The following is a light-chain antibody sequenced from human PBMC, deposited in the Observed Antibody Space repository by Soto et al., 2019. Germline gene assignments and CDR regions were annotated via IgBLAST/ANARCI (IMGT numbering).Light chain of an antibody. J-gene: IGKJ4*01. Sequence: DIRMTQSPSSLPASVGDRVTLTXRARQSISGYFNWYQQNPGXAPNXXXYAXSSWQRGVPSRLSGSRSGTDFTLTISSLQPEDFSNYFYQQTYSTPRTFGGGTKVEIK. CDR2: AXS. CDR1: QSISGY. CDR3: QQTYSTPRT. V-gene: IGKV1-39*01.